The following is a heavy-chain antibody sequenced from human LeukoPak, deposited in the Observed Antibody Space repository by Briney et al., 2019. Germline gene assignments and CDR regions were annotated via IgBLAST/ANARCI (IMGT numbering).Heavy chain of an antibody. V-gene: IGHV3-23*01. J-gene: IGHJ5*02. Sequence: GGSLRLSCAASGFTVSSNYMSWVRQAPGKGLEWVSAISGGGGSTYYADSVKGRFTISRDNSKNTLYLQMSSLRAEDTAIYYCAKDYGSSSTNWFDPWGQGTLVTVSS. CDR3: AKDYGSSSTNWFDP. CDR1: GFTVSSNY. D-gene: IGHD6-6*01. CDR2: ISGGGGST.